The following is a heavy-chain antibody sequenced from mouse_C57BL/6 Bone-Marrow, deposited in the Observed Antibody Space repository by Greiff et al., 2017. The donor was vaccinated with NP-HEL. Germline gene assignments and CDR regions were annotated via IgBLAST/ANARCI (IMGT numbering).Heavy chain of an antibody. D-gene: IGHD2-2*01. Sequence: DVQLQESGPGLVKPSQSLSLTCSVTGYSITSGYYWNWIRQFPGNKLEWMGYISYDGSNNYNPSLKNRISITRDTSKNQFFLKLNSVTTEDTATYYCARKGGYGGAMDYWGQGTSVTVSS. CDR1: GYSITSGYY. CDR2: ISYDGSN. J-gene: IGHJ4*01. V-gene: IGHV3-6*01. CDR3: ARKGGYGGAMDY.